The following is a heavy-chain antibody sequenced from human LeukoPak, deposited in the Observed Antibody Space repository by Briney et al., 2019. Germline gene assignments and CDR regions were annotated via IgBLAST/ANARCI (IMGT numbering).Heavy chain of an antibody. CDR1: GFTFSSYE. CDR3: ARVSTRPMIAAIQDAFDI. CDR2: ISTSDSTI. J-gene: IGHJ3*02. D-gene: IGHD3-22*01. Sequence: HAGGSLRLSCTASGFTFSSYEMNWVRQAPGKGLEWVSYISTSDSTIYYADSVKGRFTISRDNAKNSLYLQMNSLRAEDTAVYYCARVSTRPMIAAIQDAFDIWGQGTMVTVSS. V-gene: IGHV3-48*03.